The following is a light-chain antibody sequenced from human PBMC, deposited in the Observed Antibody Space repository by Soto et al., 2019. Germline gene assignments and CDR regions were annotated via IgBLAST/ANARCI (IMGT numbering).Light chain of an antibody. CDR1: SSDVGGYNY. Sequence: QSALTXPXSVSGSPGQSVTISCTGTSSDVGGYNYVSWYQQHPGKAPKLMIYDVSKRPSGVPDRFSGSKSGNTASLTISGLQAEDEADYYCCSYAGSYTYVFGTGTKVTVL. CDR3: CSYAGSYTYV. J-gene: IGLJ1*01. V-gene: IGLV2-11*01. CDR2: DVS.